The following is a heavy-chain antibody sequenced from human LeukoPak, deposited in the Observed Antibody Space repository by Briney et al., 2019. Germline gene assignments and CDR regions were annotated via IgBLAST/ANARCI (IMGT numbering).Heavy chain of an antibody. Sequence: GGSLRLSCAASGFTFSSYAMTWVRQAPGKGLEWVSAISGSGVSTYYADSVKGRFTISRDNSKNTLYLQMNSLRAEDTAVYYCAKGPPRIVVVVAAANWFDPWGQGTLVTVSS. CDR2: ISGSGVST. J-gene: IGHJ5*02. V-gene: IGHV3-23*01. CDR3: AKGPPRIVVVVAAANWFDP. CDR1: GFTFSSYA. D-gene: IGHD2-15*01.